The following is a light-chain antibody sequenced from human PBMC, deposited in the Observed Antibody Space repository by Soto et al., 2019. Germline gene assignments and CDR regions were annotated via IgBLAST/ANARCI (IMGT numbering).Light chain of an antibody. J-gene: IGKJ5*01. CDR3: QQYNTWPIT. V-gene: IGKV3-15*01. CDR1: QSVSDK. CDR2: RAS. Sequence: ILMTQSPDTLYVSPGERVTLSFRASQSVSDKLAWYQQKPGQGPRLLVYRASTRTLGIPARCSGSESGTEFTLTISSLQSEDFAVYYCQQYNTWPITFGQGTRLEIK.